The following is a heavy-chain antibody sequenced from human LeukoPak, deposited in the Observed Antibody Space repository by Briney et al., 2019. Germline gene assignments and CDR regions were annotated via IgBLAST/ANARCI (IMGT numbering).Heavy chain of an antibody. J-gene: IGHJ6*02. CDR1: GFTFSSYS. D-gene: IGHD3-22*01. V-gene: IGHV3-21*01. CDR3: ARDYYDSSGYYLIYYYYYGMDV. CDR2: ISSSSSYI. Sequence: GGSLRLSCAASGFTFSSYSMNWVRQAPGKGLEWVSSISSSSSYIYYADSVKGRFTISRDNAKNSLYLQMNSLRAEDTAVYYCARDYYDSSGYYLIYYYYYGMDVWGQGTTVTVSS.